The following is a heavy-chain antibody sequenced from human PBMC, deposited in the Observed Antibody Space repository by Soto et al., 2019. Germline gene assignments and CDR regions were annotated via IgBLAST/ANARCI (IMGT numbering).Heavy chain of an antibody. CDR1: VFIFSTYS. V-gene: IGHV3-21*01. D-gene: IGHD4-4*01. CDR2: ISSRGSYT. CDR3: AREGFSNYNNYYFDS. Sequence: EVQLVESGVGLVKPGGSLRLSGAASVFIFSTYSMNWVRQAPGKGLEWVSSISSRGSYTHYADSVKGRFTISSDNAKSSLYLQMNSLRAEDTAVYYCAREGFSNYNNYYFDSWAQGTLVTVSS. J-gene: IGHJ4*02.